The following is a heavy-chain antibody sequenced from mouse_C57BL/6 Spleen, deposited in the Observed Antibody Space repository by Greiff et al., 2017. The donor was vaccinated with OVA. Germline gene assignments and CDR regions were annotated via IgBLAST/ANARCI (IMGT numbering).Heavy chain of an antibody. CDR3: ARSFDGYSAWFAY. V-gene: IGHV1-39*01. Sequence: EVQLQQSGPELVKPGASVKISCKASGYSFTDYNMNWVKQSNGKSLEWIGVIDPNCGTTSYNKKFKGKATFTVDQSSSTAYMQLNSLTSEDSSVYYGARSFDGYSAWFAYWGQGTLVTVSA. CDR2: IDPNCGTT. CDR1: GYSFTDYN. D-gene: IGHD2-3*01. J-gene: IGHJ3*01.